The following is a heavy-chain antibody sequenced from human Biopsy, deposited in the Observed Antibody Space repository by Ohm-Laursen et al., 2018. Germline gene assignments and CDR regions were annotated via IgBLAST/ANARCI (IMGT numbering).Heavy chain of an antibody. D-gene: IGHD5-18*01. Sequence: SLRLSFAASGFSFSSYGMHWVRQAPGKGLGWVAVLWYDGTNKYYADSVKGRFTISRDNSRDTLYLQMSSLRAEDTAVYYCAKDRYNYTQIGGFSMDVWGQGTTVTVSS. CDR1: GFSFSSYG. CDR2: LWYDGTNK. CDR3: AKDRYNYTQIGGFSMDV. J-gene: IGHJ6*02. V-gene: IGHV3-33*06.